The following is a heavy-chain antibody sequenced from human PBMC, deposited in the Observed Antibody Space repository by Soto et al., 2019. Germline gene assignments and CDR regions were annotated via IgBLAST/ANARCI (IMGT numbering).Heavy chain of an antibody. CDR3: AKGVLDFWSGPSDY. CDR1: GFTFSSYA. J-gene: IGHJ4*02. Sequence: GSLRLSCAASGFTFSSYAMSWVRQAPGKGLEWVSAISGSGGSTYYADSVKGRFTISRDNSKNTLYLQMNSLRAEDTAVYYCAKGVLDFWSGPSDYWGQGTLVNVSS. CDR2: ISGSGGST. V-gene: IGHV3-23*01. D-gene: IGHD3-3*01.